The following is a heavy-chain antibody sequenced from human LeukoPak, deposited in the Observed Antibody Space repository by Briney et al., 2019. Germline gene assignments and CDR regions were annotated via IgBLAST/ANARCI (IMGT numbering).Heavy chain of an antibody. CDR3: AKDLEILIPAVAGDY. CDR2: ISGSGGST. V-gene: IGHV3-23*01. CDR1: GFTFSGYA. Sequence: PGGSRRLSCAPPGFTFSGYAMSWVRRVQGRGRGGVSPISGSGGSTYYADSVKGRFTISRDNSKNTLYLQMNSLRAEDTAVYYCAKDLEILIPAVAGDYWGQGTLVTVSS. J-gene: IGHJ4*02. D-gene: IGHD6-19*01.